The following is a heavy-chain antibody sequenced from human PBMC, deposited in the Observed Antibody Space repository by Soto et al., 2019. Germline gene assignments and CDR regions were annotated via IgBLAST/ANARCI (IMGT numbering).Heavy chain of an antibody. J-gene: IGHJ4*02. CDR2: ISWNSGNI. CDR3: AKDISSTSCNHGGIEY. V-gene: IGHV3-9*01. CDR1: GFTFDDYA. Sequence: GGSLRLSCAASGFTFDDYAMHCVRQAPGKGLEWVSGISWNSGNIGYADSVKGRFTISRDNAKNSLYMKMNSLRAEDTALYYCAKDISSTSCNHGGIEYWGQGTLLTLSS.